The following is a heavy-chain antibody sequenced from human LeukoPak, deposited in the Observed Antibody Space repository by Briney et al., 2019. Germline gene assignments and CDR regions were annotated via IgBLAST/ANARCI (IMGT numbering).Heavy chain of an antibody. CDR2: IGSSGRTI. J-gene: IGHJ4*02. D-gene: IGHD4-23*01. CDR1: GFTFSDYE. Sequence: GGSLRLSCTVSGFTFSDYEMNWVRQAPGKGLEWVSNIGSSGRTIFYADSVKGRFTISRDNAKNSLYLQMNSLRVEDTAVYYCAKDWDGYGDNGYFDYWGQGTLATVSS. V-gene: IGHV3-48*03. CDR3: AKDWDGYGDNGYFDY.